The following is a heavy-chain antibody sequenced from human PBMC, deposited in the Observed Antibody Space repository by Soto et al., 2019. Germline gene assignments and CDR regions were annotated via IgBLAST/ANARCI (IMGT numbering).Heavy chain of an antibody. J-gene: IGHJ4*03. CDR3: ARTSRTRMVRGVIDY. CDR1: GGSISSYY. D-gene: IGHD3-10*01. Sequence: SETLSLTCTVSGGSISSYYWSWIRQPPGKGLEWIGYIYYSGSTNYNPSLKSRVTISVDTSKNQFSLKLSSVTAAGTAVYYCARTSRTRMVRGVIDYWGQGTTVTVSS. CDR2: IYYSGST. V-gene: IGHV4-59*12.